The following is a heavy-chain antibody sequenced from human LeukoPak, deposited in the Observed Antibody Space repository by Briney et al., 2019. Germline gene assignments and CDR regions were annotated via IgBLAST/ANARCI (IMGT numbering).Heavy chain of an antibody. CDR1: GGSVSSGNYY. D-gene: IGHD3-10*01. J-gene: IGHJ6*02. Sequence: PSETLSLTCTVSGGSVSSGNYYWSWIRQPPGKGLEWIGYIYYSRSTNYNPSLKSRVTISVDTSKNQFSLKLSSVTAADTAVYYCARDESAGSYYNPYYYYGMDVWGQGTTVTVSS. CDR2: IYYSRST. V-gene: IGHV4-61*01. CDR3: ARDESAGSYYNPYYYYGMDV.